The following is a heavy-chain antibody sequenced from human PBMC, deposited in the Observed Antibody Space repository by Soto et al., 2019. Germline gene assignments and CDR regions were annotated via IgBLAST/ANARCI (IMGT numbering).Heavy chain of an antibody. CDR1: GYSFITHD. V-gene: IGHV1-8*01. CDR2: MNPNSGNA. J-gene: IGHJ4*02. D-gene: IGHD6-13*01. Sequence: QVQLVQSGAEVKKPGASVKVSCKASGYSFITHDINWMRQAAGQGLEWVGWMNPNSGNAGYGEKFQGRVTMTRETSKSTDYMELTSLTSDDTAVYSCGRGGPAAGFDFWGQGTLVTISS. CDR3: GRGGPAAGFDF.